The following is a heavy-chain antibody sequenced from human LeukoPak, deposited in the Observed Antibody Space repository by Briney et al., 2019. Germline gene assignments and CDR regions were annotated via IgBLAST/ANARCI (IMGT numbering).Heavy chain of an antibody. CDR3: ARHCSGGNCYGVADI. D-gene: IGHD2-15*01. CDR1: GGTFSNYA. Sequence: ASVKVSCKASGGTFSNYAINWVRQAPGQGLEWMGGIIPIFGTANYAQKFQGRVTITADESTSTAYMELSSLRSEDTAVYYCARHCSGGNCYGVADIWGQGTVVTVSS. CDR2: IIPIFGTA. V-gene: IGHV1-69*13. J-gene: IGHJ3*02.